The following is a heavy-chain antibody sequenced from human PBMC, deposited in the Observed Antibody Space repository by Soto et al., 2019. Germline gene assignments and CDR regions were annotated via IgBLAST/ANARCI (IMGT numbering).Heavy chain of an antibody. CDR1: GDSVTENY. CDR3: ANPFLYGGFDY. Sequence: PSETLSLTCAFSGDSVTENYLTWIRQSPEKGLEWIGYMHYTGFSFSNPSLKSRVAMSVDKSKNEFTLQLTSVTAADTAVYYCANPFLYGGFDYWGQGTLVTVSS. CDR2: MHYTGFS. J-gene: IGHJ4*02. D-gene: IGHD3-3*02. V-gene: IGHV4-59*02.